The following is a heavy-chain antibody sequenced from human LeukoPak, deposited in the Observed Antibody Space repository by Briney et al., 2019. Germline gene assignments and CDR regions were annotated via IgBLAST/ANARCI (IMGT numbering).Heavy chain of an antibody. V-gene: IGHV3-7*05. J-gene: IGHJ5*02. Sequence: GGSLGLSCAASGFTFSNYWMIWVRQAPGKGLEWVGNIKQDGSEKRYADSVRGRFSISRDNAQTSLYLQMNSLGAEDTAVYYCARASDPWLQLTWGQGTLVTVSS. CDR1: GFTFSNYW. CDR2: IKQDGSEK. D-gene: IGHD5-24*01. CDR3: ARASDPWLQLT.